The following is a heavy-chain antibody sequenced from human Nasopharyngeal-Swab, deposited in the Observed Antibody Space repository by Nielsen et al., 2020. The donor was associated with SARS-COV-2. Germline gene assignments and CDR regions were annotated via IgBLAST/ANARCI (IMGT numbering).Heavy chain of an antibody. J-gene: IGHJ5*02. D-gene: IGHD6-19*01. Sequence: WIRQPPGKGLEWVSYISSSGSTIYYADSVKGRFTISRDNAKNSLYLQMNSLRAEDTAVYYCAGDIQGWYDWFDPWGQGTLVTVSS. CDR2: ISSSGSTI. CDR3: AGDIQGWYDWFDP. V-gene: IGHV3-11*01.